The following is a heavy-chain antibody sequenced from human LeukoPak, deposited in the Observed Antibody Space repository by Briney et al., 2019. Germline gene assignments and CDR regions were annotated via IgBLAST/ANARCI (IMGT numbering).Heavy chain of an antibody. CDR1: GFTFSSYG. CDR3: AREVAVACVRVGAFDI. CDR2: IWYDGSNK. J-gene: IGHJ3*02. V-gene: IGHV3-33*08. D-gene: IGHD6-19*01. Sequence: GGSLRLSCAASGFTFSSYGMHWVRQAPGKGLEWVAVIWYDGSNKYYADSVKGRFTISRDNSKNTQYLQMNSLRAEDTAVYYCAREVAVACVRVGAFDIWGQGTMVTVSS.